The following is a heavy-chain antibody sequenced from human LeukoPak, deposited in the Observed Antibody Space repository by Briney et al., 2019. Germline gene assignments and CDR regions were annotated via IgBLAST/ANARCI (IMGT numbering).Heavy chain of an antibody. J-gene: IGHJ4*02. D-gene: IGHD3-10*01. CDR1: GYTFTSYD. Sequence: ASVKVSCKASGYTFTSYDINWVRQAPGQGLEWMGWINPNSGGTNYAQKFQGRVTMTRDTSISTAYMELSRLRSDDTAVYYCARDIPTAMVRGDSPPNYWGQGTLVTVSS. CDR2: INPNSGGT. CDR3: ARDIPTAMVRGDSPPNY. V-gene: IGHV1-2*02.